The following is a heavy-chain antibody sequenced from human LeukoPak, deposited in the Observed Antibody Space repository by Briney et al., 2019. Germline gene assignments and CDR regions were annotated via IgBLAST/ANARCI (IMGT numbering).Heavy chain of an antibody. D-gene: IGHD6-19*01. CDR3: ARDSYSSGWWFGAFDI. J-gene: IGHJ3*02. CDR2: IYYSGST. CDR1: GGSISSYY. V-gene: IGHV4-59*01. Sequence: SETLSLTCTVSGGSISSYYWSWIRQPPGKGLEWIGYIYYSGSTNYNPSLKSRVTISVDTSKNQFSLKLSSVTAADTAVYYCARDSYSSGWWFGAFDIWGQGTMVTVSS.